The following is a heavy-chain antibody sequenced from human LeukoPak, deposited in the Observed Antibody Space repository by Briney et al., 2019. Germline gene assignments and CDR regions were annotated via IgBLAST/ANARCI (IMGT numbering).Heavy chain of an antibody. D-gene: IGHD3-22*01. CDR3: ARSVYYDSSGYYYTPNWFDP. CDR1: GYSFTNYW. Sequence: GESLKTSRKGSGYSFTNYWIGWVRQIPGKGVGWMGIIYPGDSDPRLSTPLQGPVNISADKSISTAYLQWSSLKASHTAMYYCARSVYYDSSGYYYTPNWFDPWGQGTLVTVSS. CDR2: IYPGDSDP. J-gene: IGHJ5*02. V-gene: IGHV5-51*01.